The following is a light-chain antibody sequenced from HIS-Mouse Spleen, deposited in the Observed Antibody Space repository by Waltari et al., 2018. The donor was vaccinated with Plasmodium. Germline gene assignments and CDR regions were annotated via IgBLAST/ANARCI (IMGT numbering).Light chain of an antibody. Sequence: SYELTQPPSVSVSPGQTARITCSGDALPNKYAYWYQQKSGQAPVLVLYEDSKRPSGIPERFAGSSAGTMATFTISGAQVEDEADYYCYSADSSGNHRVSGGGTKLTVL. CDR3: YSADSSGNHRV. V-gene: IGLV3-10*01. CDR1: ALPNKY. J-gene: IGLJ3*02. CDR2: EDS.